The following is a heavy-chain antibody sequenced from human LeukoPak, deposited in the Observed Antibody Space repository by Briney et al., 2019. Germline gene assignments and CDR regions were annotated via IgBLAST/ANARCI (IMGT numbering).Heavy chain of an antibody. CDR2: IGSSDNRI. CDR1: GFTLNDYY. Sequence: GGSLRLSCAASGFTLNDYYMSWIRQAPGKGLEWVSDIGSSDNRISYADSVKGRFTISRDIAKNSLYLQVNSLRAEDTAVHYCAREIVAGTFDSWGQGTLVTVSS. V-gene: IGHV3-11*01. J-gene: IGHJ4*02. D-gene: IGHD6-19*01. CDR3: AREIVAGTFDS.